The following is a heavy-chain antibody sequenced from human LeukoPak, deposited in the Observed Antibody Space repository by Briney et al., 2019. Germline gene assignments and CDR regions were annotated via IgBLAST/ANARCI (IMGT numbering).Heavy chain of an antibody. D-gene: IGHD3-22*01. V-gene: IGHV4-31*03. Sequence: SQTLSLTCTVSGGSISSGGYYWSWIRQHPGKGLEWIVYIYYSGSTYYNPSLKSRVTISVDTSKNQFSLKLSSVTAADTAVYYCARAPRDSSGYYAQENAFDIWGQGTMVTVSS. CDR1: GGSISSGGYY. CDR2: IYYSGST. CDR3: ARAPRDSSGYYAQENAFDI. J-gene: IGHJ3*02.